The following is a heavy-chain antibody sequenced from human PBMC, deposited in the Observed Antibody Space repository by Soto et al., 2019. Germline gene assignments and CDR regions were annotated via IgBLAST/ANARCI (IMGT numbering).Heavy chain of an antibody. D-gene: IGHD5-18*01. Sequence: SETLSLTCAVSGGSISSGGYSWNWIRQPPGKGLEWIGYIYYSGSTNYNPSLKSRVTISVDTSKNQFSLKLSSVTAADTAVYYCAGDTGYSYGFNWFDPWGQGTLVTVSS. CDR1: GGSISSGGYS. CDR3: AGDTGYSYGFNWFDP. J-gene: IGHJ5*02. CDR2: IYYSGST. V-gene: IGHV4-61*08.